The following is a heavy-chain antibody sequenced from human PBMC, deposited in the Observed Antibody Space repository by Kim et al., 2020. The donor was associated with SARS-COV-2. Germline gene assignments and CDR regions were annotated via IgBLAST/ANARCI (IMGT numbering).Heavy chain of an antibody. CDR2: ISSSGYST. Sequence: GGSLRLSCVGSGFTFGNSAMTWVRQAPGKGLEWVSHISSSGYSTYYADSVKGRFTISHDNSKNTLYLEMSNLRVEDTAVYYCAKRGIYGNDAFDIWGQGT. D-gene: IGHD3-16*01. CDR3: AKRGIYGNDAFDI. CDR1: GFTFGNSA. J-gene: IGHJ3*02. V-gene: IGHV3-23*01.